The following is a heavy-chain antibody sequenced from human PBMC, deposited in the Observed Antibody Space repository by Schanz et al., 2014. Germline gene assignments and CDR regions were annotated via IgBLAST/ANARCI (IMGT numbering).Heavy chain of an antibody. V-gene: IGHV3-74*01. Sequence: EVQLVQSGGGLVQPGGSLRLSCAASGFTFSRYWMQWVRQAPGKGLVWVSHINSDGTTTTYADAVKGRFTISRDNAENSLYLQMNGLRAEDTAVYYCARDLISSGWYGWGQGTLVTVSS. CDR1: GFTFSRYW. CDR2: INSDGTTT. D-gene: IGHD6-19*01. J-gene: IGHJ4*02. CDR3: ARDLISSGWYG.